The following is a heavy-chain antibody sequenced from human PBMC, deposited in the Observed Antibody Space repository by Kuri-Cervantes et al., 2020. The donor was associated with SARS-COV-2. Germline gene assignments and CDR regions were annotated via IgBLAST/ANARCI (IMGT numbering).Heavy chain of an antibody. CDR1: GGSISSGGYS. CDR3: ASLLWFGGGLYYFDY. CDR2: IYHSGST. Sequence: LRLSCAVSGGSISSGGYSWSWIRQPPGKGLEWIGYIYHSGSTYYNPSLRSRVTISVDMPKNQFSLKLSSVTAADTAMYYCASLLWFGGGLYYFDYWGQGTLVTVSS. J-gene: IGHJ4*02. D-gene: IGHD3-10*01. V-gene: IGHV4-30-2*01.